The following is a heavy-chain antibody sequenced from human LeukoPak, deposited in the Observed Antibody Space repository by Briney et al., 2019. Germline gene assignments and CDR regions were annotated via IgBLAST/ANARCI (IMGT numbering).Heavy chain of an antibody. CDR1: GFTFSGSG. CDR3: AKDSRNLPFDY. J-gene: IGHJ4*02. V-gene: IGHV3-30*02. D-gene: IGHD1-14*01. CDR2: IRSDGFNK. Sequence: GGSLRLSCAASGFTFSGSGMHWVRQAPGKGLEWVAFIRSDGFNKYYADSVKGRFTISRDNSKNTLYLQMRSLRAEDTAVYYCAKDSRNLPFDYWGQGTLVTVSS.